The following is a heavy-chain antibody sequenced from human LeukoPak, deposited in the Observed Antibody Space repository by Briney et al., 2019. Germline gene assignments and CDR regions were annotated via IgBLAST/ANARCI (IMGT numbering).Heavy chain of an antibody. J-gene: IGHJ4*02. CDR1: GYRFSSFA. CDR3: ASASPANDY. CDR2: VSDSGRST. Sequence: PGGSLRLSCAASGYRFSSFAMSWVRQVPGKGLEWVSGVSDSGRSTYYADSVEGRFTISRDNSKNTLYLQMKNLRPEDTAIYYCASASPANDYWGQGTLVTVSS. V-gene: IGHV3-23*01.